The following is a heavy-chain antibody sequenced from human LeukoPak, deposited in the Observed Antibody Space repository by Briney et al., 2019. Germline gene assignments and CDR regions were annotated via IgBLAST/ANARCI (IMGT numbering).Heavy chain of an antibody. CDR1: GGTFSSYA. J-gene: IGHJ3*02. D-gene: IGHD6-19*01. Sequence: ASVKVSCKASGGTFSSYAISWVRQAPGQGLDWLGGIIPIFGTANYAQKFQGRVTITADKSTSTAYMELSSLRSEDTAVYYCARGHSSGWYSAFDIWGQGTMVTVSS. V-gene: IGHV1-69*06. CDR2: IIPIFGTA. CDR3: ARGHSSGWYSAFDI.